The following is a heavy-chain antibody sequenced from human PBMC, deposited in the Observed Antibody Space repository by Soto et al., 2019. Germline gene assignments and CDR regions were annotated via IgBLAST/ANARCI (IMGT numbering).Heavy chain of an antibody. Sequence: GGSLRVSCAASGFTFRSYAMSWVRQAPGKGLEWVSAISGSGGSTYYADSVKGRFTISRDNSKNTLYLQMNSLRAEDTAVYYCAKGGAWSSSSAFDYWGQGTLVTVSS. J-gene: IGHJ4*02. CDR3: AKGGAWSSSSAFDY. D-gene: IGHD6-6*01. CDR2: ISGSGGST. CDR1: GFTFRSYA. V-gene: IGHV3-23*01.